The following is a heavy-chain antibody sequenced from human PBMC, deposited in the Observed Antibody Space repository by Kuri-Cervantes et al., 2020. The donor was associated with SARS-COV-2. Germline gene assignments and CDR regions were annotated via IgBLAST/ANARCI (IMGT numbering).Heavy chain of an antibody. J-gene: IGHJ4*02. CDR1: GFTFGDYS. CDR3: AKAPDVKYSSGWEYFDY. V-gene: IGHV3-21*01. CDR2: ISSSSGSYI. Sequence: GGSLRLSCAASGFTFGDYSMNWVRQAPGKGLEWVSSISSSSGSYILYTDSVKGRFTVSRDNSKNTLYLQMNSLRAEDTAVYYCAKAPDVKYSSGWEYFDYWGQGTLVTVSS. D-gene: IGHD6-19*01.